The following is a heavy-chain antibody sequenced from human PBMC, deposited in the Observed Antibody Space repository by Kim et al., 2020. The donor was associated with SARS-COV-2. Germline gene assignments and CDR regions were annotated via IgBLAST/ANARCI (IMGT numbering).Heavy chain of an antibody. V-gene: IGHV3-23*01. CDR2: ISGSGGST. CDR3: AKDILTGYYIPTGAFDY. Sequence: GGSLRLSCAASGFTFSSYAMSWVRQAPGKGLEWVSAISGSGGSTYYADSVKGRFTISRDNSKNTLYLQMNSLRAEDTAVYYCAKDILTGYYIPTGAFDYCGQGTLVTVSS. CDR1: GFTFSSYA. D-gene: IGHD3-9*01. J-gene: IGHJ4*02.